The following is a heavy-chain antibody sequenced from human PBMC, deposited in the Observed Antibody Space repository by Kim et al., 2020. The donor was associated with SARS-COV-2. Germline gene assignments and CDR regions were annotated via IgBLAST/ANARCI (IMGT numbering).Heavy chain of an antibody. D-gene: IGHD4-4*01. V-gene: IGHV3-11*06. CDR3: ARGTVILFDY. Sequence: YNNYANSVKGRFTISRDNAKNSLYLQMNSLRAEDTAVYYCARGTVILFDYWGQGTLVTVSS. CDR2: YN. J-gene: IGHJ4*02.